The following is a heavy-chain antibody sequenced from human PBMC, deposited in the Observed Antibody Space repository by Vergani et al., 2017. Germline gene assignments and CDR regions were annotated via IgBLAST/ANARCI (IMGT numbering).Heavy chain of an antibody. Sequence: EVRLVQSGAVVKKSGESLKISCQASGYTFTNYWIGWVRQMPGKGLEWMGIIHPADSDTRYSPSFQGQVTISVDKSISTAYLQRSSLRASDSAMYYCARLYGRDSSGSKYFDYWGQGTLVTVSS. CDR2: IHPADSDT. CDR3: ARLYGRDSSGSKYFDY. CDR1: GYTFTNYW. V-gene: IGHV5-51*01. D-gene: IGHD3-22*01. J-gene: IGHJ4*02.